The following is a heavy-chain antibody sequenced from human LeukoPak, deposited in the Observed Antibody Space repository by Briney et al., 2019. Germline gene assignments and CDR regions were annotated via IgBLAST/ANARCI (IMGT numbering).Heavy chain of an antibody. D-gene: IGHD3-22*01. CDR1: GFTFSSYS. CDR3: AIPYFDSSGYPTGFDY. V-gene: IGHV3-21*01. Sequence: GGSLRLSCAASGFTFSSYSMNWVRQAPGKGLEWVSSISSSSSYIYYADSVKGRFTISRDNAKNSLYLQMNSLRAEDTAVYYCAIPYFDSSGYPTGFDYWGQGTLVTVSS. CDR2: ISSSSSYI. J-gene: IGHJ4*02.